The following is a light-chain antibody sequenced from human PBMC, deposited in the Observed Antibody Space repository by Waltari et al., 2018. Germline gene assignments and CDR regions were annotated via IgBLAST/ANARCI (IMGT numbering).Light chain of an antibody. J-gene: IGKJ2*01. CDR3: QQYYSSPNT. V-gene: IGKV4-1*01. CDR1: QSVLYSSNSKNY. CDR2: WAS. Sequence: DIVMTQSPDSLAVSLGERATLNCKSSQSVLYSSNSKNYLAWYQHKPGQPPKLLIYWASTRDSGVPDRFSGGGSGTDFTLTISSLQAEDVAVYYCQQYYSSPNTFGQGTKVEIK.